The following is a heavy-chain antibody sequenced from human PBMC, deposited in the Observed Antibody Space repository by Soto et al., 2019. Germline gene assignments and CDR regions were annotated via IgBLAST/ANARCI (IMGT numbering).Heavy chain of an antibody. V-gene: IGHV1-18*01. D-gene: IGHD1-1*01. Sequence: QVHLVQSGAEVKKPGASVKVSCKGSGYTFTTYGITWVRQAPGQGLEWMGWISAHNGNTNYAQKLQGRVTVTRDTYTSKAYMELRSLSSDDTAVYYCARGRYGDYWGQRALVTVSS. CDR2: ISAHNGNT. J-gene: IGHJ4*02. CDR3: ARGRYGDY. CDR1: GYTFTTYG.